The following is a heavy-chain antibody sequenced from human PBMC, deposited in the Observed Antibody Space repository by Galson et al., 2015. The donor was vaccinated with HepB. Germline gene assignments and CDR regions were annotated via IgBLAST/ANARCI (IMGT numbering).Heavy chain of an antibody. V-gene: IGHV3-23*01. CDR1: GFTFSSYA. J-gene: IGHJ6*03. CDR3: AKDGGNNWNDPYYYYMDV. D-gene: IGHD1-1*01. CDR2: ISGSGGST. Sequence: SLRLSCAASGFTFSSYAMSWVRQAPGKGLEWVSAISGSGGSTYYADSVKGRSTISRDNSKSTLYLQMNSLRAEDTAVYYCAKDGGNNWNDPYYYYMDVWGKGTTVTVSS.